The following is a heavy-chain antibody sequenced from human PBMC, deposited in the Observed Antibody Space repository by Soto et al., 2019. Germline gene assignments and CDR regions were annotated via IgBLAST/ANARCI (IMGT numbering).Heavy chain of an antibody. CDR3: AREGDLYYFDY. Sequence: GGSLRLSCAASGLTLSTSSMNWVRQAPGKGLEWMAVICYDRSNTYYADSVKGRFTISRDNSKNTLYLQMNSLRAEDTAVYYCAREGDLYYFDYWGQGTLVTVSS. D-gene: IGHD2-21*02. CDR1: GLTLSTSS. V-gene: IGHV3-33*08. CDR2: ICYDRSNT. J-gene: IGHJ4*02.